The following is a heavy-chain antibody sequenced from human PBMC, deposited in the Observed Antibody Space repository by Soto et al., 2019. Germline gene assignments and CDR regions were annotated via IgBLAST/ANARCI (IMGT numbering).Heavy chain of an antibody. CDR1: GGTFSSYT. Sequence: ASVKVSCTASGGTFSSYTISWVRQAPGQGLEWMGRIIPNLGRTNYAQKFQGWVTMTRDTSISTAYMELSRLRSDDTAVYYCARDRPPDYDFWSGGDYYYGMDVWGQGTTVTVSS. D-gene: IGHD3-3*01. J-gene: IGHJ6*02. V-gene: IGHV1-2*04. CDR2: IIPNLGRT. CDR3: ARDRPPDYDFWSGGDYYYGMDV.